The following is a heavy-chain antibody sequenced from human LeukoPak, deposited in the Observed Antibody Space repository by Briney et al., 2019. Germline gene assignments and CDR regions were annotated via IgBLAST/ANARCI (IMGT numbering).Heavy chain of an antibody. J-gene: IGHJ4*02. CDR3: ARYGSGFDDC. V-gene: IGHV4-38-2*01. CDR2: IHHTGGT. CDR1: GYSISSGYY. D-gene: IGHD3-10*01. Sequence: SETLSLTCGVSGYSISSGYYWGWIRQPPGKGLEFIGSIHHTGGTHHNPSLKSRVTLSMDTSRNQISLKLSFVTAADTAVHYCARYGSGFDDCWGQGTLVTVSS.